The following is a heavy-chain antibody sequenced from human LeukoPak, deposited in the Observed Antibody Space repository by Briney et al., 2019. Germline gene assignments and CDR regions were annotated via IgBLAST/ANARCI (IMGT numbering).Heavy chain of an antibody. CDR3: ANGYDFWSGYPDY. D-gene: IGHD3-3*01. CDR2: ISGSGGST. V-gene: IGHV3-23*01. J-gene: IGHJ4*02. Sequence: GGSLRLSCAASGFTFSSYAMSWVRQAPGKGLEWVSAISGSGGSTYYADSVKGRFTISRDNSKNTLYLQMNSLRAEDTAVHYCANGYDFWSGYPDYWGQGTLVTVSS. CDR1: GFTFSSYA.